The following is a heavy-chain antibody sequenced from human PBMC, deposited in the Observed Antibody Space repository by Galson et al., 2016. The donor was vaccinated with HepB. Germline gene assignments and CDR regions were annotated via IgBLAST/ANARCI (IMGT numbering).Heavy chain of an antibody. CDR2: ISYDGSNK. V-gene: IGHV3-30-3*01. D-gene: IGHD2-21*01. J-gene: IGHJ4*02. CDR3: AKALWRRGFLAH. Sequence: SLRLSCAASGFTFSSYAMHWVRQAPGKGLEWVAVISYDGSNKYYADSVKGRFTISRDNSKNTMYLQMNRVRLEDTAVYYCAKALWRRGFLAHWGQGTLVTVSS. CDR1: GFTFSSYA.